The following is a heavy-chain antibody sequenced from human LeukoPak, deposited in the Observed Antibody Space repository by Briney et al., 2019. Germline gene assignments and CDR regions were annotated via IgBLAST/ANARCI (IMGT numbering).Heavy chain of an antibody. CDR3: ARDPIAAAANWFDP. J-gene: IGHJ5*02. D-gene: IGHD6-13*01. CDR2: ISSSSSYI. Sequence: GGPLRLSCAASGFTFSSYSMNWVRQAPGKGLEWVSSISSSSSYIYYADSVKGRFTISRDNAKNSLYLQMNSLRAEDTAVYYCARDPIAAAANWFDPWGQGTLVTVSS. CDR1: GFTFSSYS. V-gene: IGHV3-21*01.